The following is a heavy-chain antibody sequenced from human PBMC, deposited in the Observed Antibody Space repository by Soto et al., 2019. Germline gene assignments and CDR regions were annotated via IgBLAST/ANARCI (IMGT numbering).Heavy chain of an antibody. CDR2: IYYSGST. V-gene: IGHV4-39*01. CDR1: GGSISSSSYY. Sequence: SETLSLTCTVSGGSISSSSYYWGWIRQPPGKGLEWIGSIYYSGSTYYNPSLKSRVTISVDTSKNQFSLKLSSVTAADTAVYYCALVGPYYDFWSGYRYFDYWGQGTLVTVSS. CDR3: ALVGPYYDFWSGYRYFDY. D-gene: IGHD3-3*01. J-gene: IGHJ4*02.